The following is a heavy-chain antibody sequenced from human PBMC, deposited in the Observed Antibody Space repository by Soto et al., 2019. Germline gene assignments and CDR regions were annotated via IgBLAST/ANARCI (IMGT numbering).Heavy chain of an antibody. V-gene: IGHV5-10-1*01. J-gene: IGHJ6*04. Sequence: GESLKISCKGSGYSFTSYWISWVRQMPGKGLEWMGRIDPSDSYTNYSPSFQGHVTISADKSISTAYLQWSSLKASDTAMYYCARGAGISPSHYYYGMDVWGKGTTVTVSS. CDR2: IDPSDSYT. CDR1: GYSFTSYW. D-gene: IGHD6-19*01. CDR3: ARGAGISPSHYYYGMDV.